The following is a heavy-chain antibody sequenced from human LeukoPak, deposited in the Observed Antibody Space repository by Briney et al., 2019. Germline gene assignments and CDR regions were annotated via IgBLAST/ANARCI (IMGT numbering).Heavy chain of an antibody. CDR3: ARDPVGGSTIFDY. V-gene: IGHV6-1*01. J-gene: IGHJ4*02. CDR1: GDSFSSNSDA. D-gene: IGHD1-26*01. Sequence: SQTLSLTRAISGDSFSSNSDAWNWIRQSPSRGLEWLGRTYYRSKWYYDYAVAVKSRISINPDTSKNQFSLQLSSVTPEDTAVYYCARDPVGGSTIFDYWGQGTLVTVSS. CDR2: TYYRSKWYY.